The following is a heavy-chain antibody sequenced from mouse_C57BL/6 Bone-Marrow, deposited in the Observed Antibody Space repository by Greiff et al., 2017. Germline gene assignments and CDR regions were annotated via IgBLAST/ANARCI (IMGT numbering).Heavy chain of an antibody. CDR3: AVNAMDY. CDR1: GFTFSDYG. CDR2: ISSGSSTI. V-gene: IGHV5-17*01. J-gene: IGHJ4*01. Sequence: EVKLMESGGGLVKPGGSLKLSCAASGFTFSDYGMHWVRQAPEKGLEWVAYISSGSSTIYYADTVKGRFTISRDNAKNTLFLQMPSLRSEDTAMYYCAVNAMDYWGQGTSVTVSS.